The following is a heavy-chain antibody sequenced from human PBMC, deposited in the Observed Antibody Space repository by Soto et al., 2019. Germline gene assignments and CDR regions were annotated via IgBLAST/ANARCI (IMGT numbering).Heavy chain of an antibody. Sequence: SRINSDGSSTYYADSVKGRFTISRDNAKNSLYLQMNSLRAEDTALYYCAKDRVRGYCSGGSCYRDAFDIWGQGTMVTVSS. J-gene: IGHJ3*02. V-gene: IGHV3-74*01. CDR2: INSDGSST. D-gene: IGHD2-15*01. CDR3: AKDRVRGYCSGGSCYRDAFDI.